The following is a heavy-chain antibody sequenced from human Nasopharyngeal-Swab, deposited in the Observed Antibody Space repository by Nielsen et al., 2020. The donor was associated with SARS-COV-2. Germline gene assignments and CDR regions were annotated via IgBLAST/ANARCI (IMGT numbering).Heavy chain of an antibody. CDR3: ARRARFDFWSGHGAFDI. J-gene: IGHJ3*02. D-gene: IGHD3-3*01. V-gene: IGHV4-39*07. CDR1: GGSISSSSYY. CDR2: IYYSGST. Sequence: SETLSLTCTVSGGSISSSSYYWGWIRQPPGKGLEWIGSIYYSGSTYYNPSLKSRVTISVDTFKNQFSLKLSSVTAADTAVYYCARRARFDFWSGHGAFDIWGQGTMVTVSS.